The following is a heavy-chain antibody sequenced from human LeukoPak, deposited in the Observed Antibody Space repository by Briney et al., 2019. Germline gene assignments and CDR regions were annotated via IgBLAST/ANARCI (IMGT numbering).Heavy chain of an antibody. V-gene: IGHV1-18*01. J-gene: IGHJ5*02. CDR1: GYTFTIYG. CDR2: ISAYNGNT. D-gene: IGHD6-19*01. Sequence: GASVKVSFTASGYTFTIYGIRWVRQAPGQGLEWMGWISAYNGNTNYAQKLQGRVTMTTDTSTSTAYMELRSLRADDTAVYYCADDSSGAGFDPWGQGTLVTVSS. CDR3: ADDSSGAGFDP.